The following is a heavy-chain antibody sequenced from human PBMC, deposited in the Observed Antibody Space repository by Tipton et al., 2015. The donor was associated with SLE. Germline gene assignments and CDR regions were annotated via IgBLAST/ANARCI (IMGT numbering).Heavy chain of an antibody. D-gene: IGHD4/OR15-4a*01. CDR2: IYSGGST. V-gene: IGHV3-66*02. Sequence: GPLRLSCAASGFTVSSNYMSWVRQAPGKGLEWVSVIYSGGSTYYADSVKGRFIISRDNSKNTLYLQMNSLRAEDTAVYYCARTWAKNYYYMDVWGKGTTVTVSS. CDR3: ARTWAKNYYYMDV. CDR1: GFTVSSNY. J-gene: IGHJ6*03.